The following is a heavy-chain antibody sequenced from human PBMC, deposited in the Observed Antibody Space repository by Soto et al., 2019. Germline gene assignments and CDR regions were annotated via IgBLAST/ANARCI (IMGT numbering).Heavy chain of an antibody. D-gene: IGHD3-10*02. CDR3: AKARLQGSGSYYNPASS. Sequence: GGSLRLSCAASGFTFSSYAMSWVRQAPGKGLEWVSAISGSGGSTYYADSVKGRFTISRDNSKNTLYLQMNSLRAEDTAVYYCAKARLQGSGSYYNPASSWGQGTLVTVSS. V-gene: IGHV3-23*01. CDR2: ISGSGGST. CDR1: GFTFSSYA. J-gene: IGHJ5*02.